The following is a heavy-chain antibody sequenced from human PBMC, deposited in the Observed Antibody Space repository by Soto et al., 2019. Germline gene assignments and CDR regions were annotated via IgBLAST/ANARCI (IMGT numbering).Heavy chain of an antibody. CDR1: GFTFSSYA. CDR2: ISYDGSNK. Sequence: QVQLVESGGGVVQPGRSLRLSCAASGFTFSSYAMHWVRQAPGKGLEWVAVISYDGSNKYYADSVKGRFTISRDNSKNTLELQMNSLRAEDTAVYYCARDSSSWYPTRCDYWGQGTLVTVS. V-gene: IGHV3-30-3*01. D-gene: IGHD6-13*01. J-gene: IGHJ4*02. CDR3: ARDSSSWYPTRCDY.